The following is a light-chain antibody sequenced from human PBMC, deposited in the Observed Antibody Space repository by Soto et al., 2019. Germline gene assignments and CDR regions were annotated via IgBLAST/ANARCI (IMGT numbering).Light chain of an antibody. J-gene: IGKJ1*01. CDR1: QGISNY. V-gene: IGKV1-27*01. CDR3: QKYNSAPWT. Sequence: DIQMSQSPSSLSASVGDRVTITCRASQGISNYLAWYQQKPGKVPKLLIYSASTLQSGVPSRFSGSGSGTDFTLTISSLQPEEFATYYCQKYNSAPWTCGQGTKVEIK. CDR2: SAS.